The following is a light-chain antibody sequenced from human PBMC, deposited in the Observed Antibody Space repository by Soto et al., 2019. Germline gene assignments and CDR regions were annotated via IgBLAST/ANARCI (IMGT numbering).Light chain of an antibody. CDR1: SSDVGGYDY. Sequence: QSALTQPASMSGSPGQSITISCTGTSSDVGGYDYVSWYQQHPAKAPKLIIYEVSNRPSGVSNRFSGSKSGTSASLAITGLQAEDEADYYCQSYDSSRVVFGGGTKLTVL. CDR3: QSYDSSRVV. V-gene: IGLV2-14*01. J-gene: IGLJ2*01. CDR2: EVS.